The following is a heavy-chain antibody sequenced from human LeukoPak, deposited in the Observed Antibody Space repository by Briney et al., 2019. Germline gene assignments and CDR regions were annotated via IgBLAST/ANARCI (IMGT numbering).Heavy chain of an antibody. CDR2: IYHGGST. CDR3: ARDLLWAGAGHGWFDP. D-gene: IGHD3-10*01. V-gene: IGHV4-38-2*02. J-gene: IGHJ5*02. CDR1: GYSISSGSH. Sequence: SETLSLTCTVSGYSISSGSHWGWIRQPPGKTLEWIGSIYHGGSTYSNPSLKSRVTISVDTSNNQFSLKLTSMTAADTAVYYCARDLLWAGAGHGWFDPWGQGTLVTVSS.